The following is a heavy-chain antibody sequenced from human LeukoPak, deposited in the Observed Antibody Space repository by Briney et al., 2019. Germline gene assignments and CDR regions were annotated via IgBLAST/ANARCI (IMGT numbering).Heavy chain of an antibody. CDR2: INPNSGGT. J-gene: IGHJ6*03. Sequence: ASVKVSCKASGYTFTGYYMHWVRQAPGQGLEWMGWINPNSGGTNYAQKSQGRITMTRDTSISTAYMELSRLRSDDTAVYYCASSVADKYYYYYYMDVWGKGTTVTVSS. D-gene: IGHD6-19*01. CDR1: GYTFTGYY. V-gene: IGHV1-2*02. CDR3: ASSVADKYYYYYYMDV.